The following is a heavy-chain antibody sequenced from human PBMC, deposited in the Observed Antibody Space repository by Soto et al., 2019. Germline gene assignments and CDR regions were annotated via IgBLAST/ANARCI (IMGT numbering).Heavy chain of an antibody. CDR1: GDSVSSNTAA. J-gene: IGHJ4*02. V-gene: IGHV6-1*01. CDR2: TYYRSNWRH. Sequence: SQTLSLTCAISGDSVSSNTAAWNWIRSSPSRGLEWLGRTYYRSNWRHDYAVSVKSRITVNPDTSKNHFSLQLNSVTPDDTAVYYCARGVAGSGFDLWGQGSLVTVSS. D-gene: IGHD6-19*01. CDR3: ARGVAGSGFDL.